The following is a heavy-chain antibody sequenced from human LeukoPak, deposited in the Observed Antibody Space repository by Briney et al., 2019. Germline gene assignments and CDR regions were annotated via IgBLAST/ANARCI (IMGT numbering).Heavy chain of an antibody. J-gene: IGHJ4*02. CDR2: THYSGST. CDR3: ARGVWEPYY. D-gene: IGHD1-26*01. Sequence: SETLSLTCTVSGGSISSYYWSWIRQPPGKGLEWIGCTHYSGSTNYNPSLKSRVTISVDTSKNQFSLKLSSVTAADTAVYFCARGVWEPYYWGQGILVTVSS. V-gene: IGHV4-59*08. CDR1: GGSISSYY.